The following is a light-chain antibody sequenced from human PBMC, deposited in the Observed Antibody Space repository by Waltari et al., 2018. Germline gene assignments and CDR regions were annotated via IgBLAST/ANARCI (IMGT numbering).Light chain of an antibody. J-gene: IGKJ2*01. V-gene: IGKV1-5*03. Sequence: DIQMTQSPSTLSASVRDRVTITCRASQSINKWLAWYQQKPGKAPNLLIYKASTLESGVPSRFSGSGSGTDVTLTISSLQPDDSATYYCQQYNSYPYTFGQGTKLEIK. CDR2: KAS. CDR1: QSINKW. CDR3: QQYNSYPYT.